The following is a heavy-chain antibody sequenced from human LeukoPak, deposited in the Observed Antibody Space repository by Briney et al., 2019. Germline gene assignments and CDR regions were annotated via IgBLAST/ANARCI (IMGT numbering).Heavy chain of an antibody. Sequence: PSETLSLTCAIYGGSSSGYYWNWIRQPPGKGLEWIGEINQSGSTNYNPSLNSRLTMSVDTSKNQFSLNLSSVTAADAAVYYCARGRSSGSFRGWLDPWGQGTLVTVSS. CDR3: ARGRSSGSFRGWLDP. V-gene: IGHV4-34*01. CDR1: GGSSSGYY. J-gene: IGHJ5*02. CDR2: INQSGST. D-gene: IGHD1-26*01.